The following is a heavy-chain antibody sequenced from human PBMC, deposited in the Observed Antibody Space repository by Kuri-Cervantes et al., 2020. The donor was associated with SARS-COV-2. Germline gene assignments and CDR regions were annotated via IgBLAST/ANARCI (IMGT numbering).Heavy chain of an antibody. V-gene: IGHV3-48*01. CDR1: GFTFSSYS. Sequence: GESLKISCAASGFTFSSYSMNWVRQAPGKGLEWVSYISSSSSTIYYADSVKGRFTISRDNAKNSLYLQMNSLRAEDTAVYYCARDQEADFWSGYYRQTGYYYYGMDVWGQGTTVTVSS. D-gene: IGHD3-3*01. J-gene: IGHJ6*02. CDR3: ARDQEADFWSGYYRQTGYYYYGMDV. CDR2: ISSSSSTI.